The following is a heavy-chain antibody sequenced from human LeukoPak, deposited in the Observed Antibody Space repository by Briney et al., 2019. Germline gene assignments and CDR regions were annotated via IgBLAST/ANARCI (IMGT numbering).Heavy chain of an antibody. CDR2: INSDGSST. CDR1: GFTFSSYW. D-gene: IGHD3-16*02. J-gene: IGHJ3*02. V-gene: IGHV3-74*01. CDR3: ASLWGSYRYTVGDDAFDI. Sequence: GGPLRLSCAASGFTFSSYWMHWVRQAPGKGLVWVSRINSDGSSTSYADSVKGRFTISRDNAKNTLYLQMNSLRAEDTAVYYCASLWGSYRYTVGDDAFDIWGHGTMVTVSS.